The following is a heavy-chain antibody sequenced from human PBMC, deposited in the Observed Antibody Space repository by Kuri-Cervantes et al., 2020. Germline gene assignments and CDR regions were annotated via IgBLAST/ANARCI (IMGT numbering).Heavy chain of an antibody. CDR1: SSYG. CDR2: IYYSGST. CDR3: ARHESDELPLPFATGSSESNWFDP. V-gene: IGHV4-39*01. J-gene: IGHJ5*02. Sequence: SSYGMHWVRQAPGKGLEWIGSIYYSGSTYYDPSLKSRVTISVDTSKNQFSLKLSSVTAADTAVYYCARHESDELPLPFATGSSESNWFDPWGQGTLVTVSS. D-gene: IGHD3-9*01.